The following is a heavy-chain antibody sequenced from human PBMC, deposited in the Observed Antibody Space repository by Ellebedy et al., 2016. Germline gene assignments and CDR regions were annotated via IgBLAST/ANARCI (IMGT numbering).Heavy chain of an antibody. D-gene: IGHD4-11*01. V-gene: IGHV1-46*01. Sequence: ASVKVSCKASGYTFTGYYMHWVRQAPGQGLEWMGIINPSGDGTSYAQKFQGRVTMTRDTSTSTVHMELSSLRSEDTAVYYCARAGDYSNYRDYWGQGTLVTVSS. J-gene: IGHJ4*02. CDR3: ARAGDYSNYRDY. CDR2: INPSGDGT. CDR1: GYTFTGYY.